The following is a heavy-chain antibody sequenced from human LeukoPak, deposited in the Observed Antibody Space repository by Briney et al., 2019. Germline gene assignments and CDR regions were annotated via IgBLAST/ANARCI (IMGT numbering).Heavy chain of an antibody. CDR1: GGFIRSYY. CDR2: IYYRGST. Sequence: SETLSLTCTVPGGFIRSYYWSWIRQPPGKGLEGIGYIYYRGSTNYNPSLKSRVTISVDTSKNQFSLKLSSVTAADKAVYYCAREEIGYCSSTSCQVATKSTDAFDIWGQGTMVTVSS. V-gene: IGHV4-59*08. CDR3: AREEIGYCSSTSCQVATKSTDAFDI. D-gene: IGHD2-2*01. J-gene: IGHJ3*02.